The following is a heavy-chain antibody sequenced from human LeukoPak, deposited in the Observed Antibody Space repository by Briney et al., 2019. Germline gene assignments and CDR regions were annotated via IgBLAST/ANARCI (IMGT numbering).Heavy chain of an antibody. J-gene: IGHJ4*02. CDR1: GFTFSDYY. V-gene: IGHV3-11*04. Sequence: GGSLRLSCAASGFTFSDYYMSWIRQAPGKGLEWVSYISSSGSTIYYADSVKGRFTISRDNAKNTVYLQINSLRDEDTAVYYCARICSSTDCLIPDWGQGTLVTVSS. D-gene: IGHD2-2*01. CDR2: ISSSGSTI. CDR3: ARICSSTDCLIPD.